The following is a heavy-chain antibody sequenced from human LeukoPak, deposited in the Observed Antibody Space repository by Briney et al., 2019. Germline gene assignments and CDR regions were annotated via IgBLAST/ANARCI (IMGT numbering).Heavy chain of an antibody. CDR1: GFTFSSYS. J-gene: IGHJ6*03. V-gene: IGHV3-33*08. CDR3: AKGMTTGPRSVYHYMDV. CDR2: LWYDGSNE. Sequence: PGGSLRLPCAASGFTFSSYSMNWVRQAPGKGLEWLSLLWYDGSNEYYADSVKGRFTISRDNSKNTLYLQMNSLRAEDTAVYYCAKGMTTGPRSVYHYMDVWGKGTTVTVSS. D-gene: IGHD4-17*01.